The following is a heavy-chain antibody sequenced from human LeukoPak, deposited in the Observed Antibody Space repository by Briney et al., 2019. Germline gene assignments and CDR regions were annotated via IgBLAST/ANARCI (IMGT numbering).Heavy chain of an antibody. CDR1: GYTFTSYD. D-gene: IGHD3-22*01. CDR3: ATQSPYDSSGYYS. Sequence: ASVKVSCKASGYTFTSYDINWVRQATGQGLEWMGWMNPNSGNTGYAQKFQGRVTMTEDTSTDTAYMELSSLRSEDTAVYYCATQSPYDSSGYYSWSQGTLATVSS. J-gene: IGHJ4*02. CDR2: MNPNSGNT. V-gene: IGHV1-8*02.